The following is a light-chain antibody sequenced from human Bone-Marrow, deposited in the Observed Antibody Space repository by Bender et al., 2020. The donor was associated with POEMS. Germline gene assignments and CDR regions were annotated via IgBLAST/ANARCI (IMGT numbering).Light chain of an antibody. CDR2: DDN. CDR3: QVWDGSSDRQVV. Sequence: SYVLTQPPSVSVAPGQTATITCGGNNIGSKSVHWYQQKPGQAPVLVVYDDNDRPSGIPERFSGSNFGNTATLTISRVEAGDEADYFCQVWDGSSDRQVVFGGGTKLTV. CDR1: NIGSKS. V-gene: IGLV3-21*02. J-gene: IGLJ3*02.